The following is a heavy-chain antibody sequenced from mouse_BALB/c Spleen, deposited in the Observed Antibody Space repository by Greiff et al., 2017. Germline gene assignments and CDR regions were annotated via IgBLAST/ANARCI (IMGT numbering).Heavy chain of an antibody. CDR1: GFTFSSYA. CDR2: ISNGGGST. CDR3: ARLQPGPGDYFDY. D-gene: IGHD4-1*02. J-gene: IGHJ2*01. V-gene: IGHV5-12-2*01. Sequence: EVKLEESGGGLVKPGGSLKLSCAASGFTFSSYAMSWVRQTPEKRLEWVATISNGGGSTYYPDTVKGRFTISRDNAKNTLYLQMSSLKSEDTAMYYCARLQPGPGDYFDYWGQGTTLTVSS.